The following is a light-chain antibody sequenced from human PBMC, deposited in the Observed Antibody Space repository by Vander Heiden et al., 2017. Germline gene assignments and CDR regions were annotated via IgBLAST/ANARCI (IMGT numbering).Light chain of an antibody. CDR2: SNN. CDR1: SSHIGSNS. J-gene: IGLJ2*01. Sequence: QSVLTQPPSASVTPGQRVTISCSGSSSHIGSNSGNCHHPLTGTAPTLLIYSNNQRRSGGPDRVSGSKSGTSASLAISGLPSEEEADYYCAAWDDSRNGHVVFGGGTKLTVL. V-gene: IGLV1-44*01. CDR3: AAWDDSRNGHVV.